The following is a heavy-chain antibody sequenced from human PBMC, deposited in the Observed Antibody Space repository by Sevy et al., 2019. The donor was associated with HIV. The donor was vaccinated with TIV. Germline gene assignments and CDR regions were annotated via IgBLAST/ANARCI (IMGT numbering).Heavy chain of an antibody. CDR3: AREDPNGDLSIVGVNPFDC. V-gene: IGHV3-30-3*01. CDR2: ISYDGSNK. J-gene: IGHJ4*02. CDR1: GFTFSSYA. D-gene: IGHD1-26*01. Sequence: GGSLRLSCAASGFTFSSYAMHWVRQAPGKGLEWVAVISYDGSNKYYADSVKGRFTISRDNSKNTLYLQMNSLRAEDTAVYYCAREDPNGDLSIVGVNPFDCWGRGTLVTVSS.